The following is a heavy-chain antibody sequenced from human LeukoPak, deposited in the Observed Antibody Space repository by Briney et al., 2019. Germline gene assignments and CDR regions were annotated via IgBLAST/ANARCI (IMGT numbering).Heavy chain of an antibody. D-gene: IGHD4-23*01. Sequence: GGSLRLSCAASGFTFSSYSMNWVRQAPGKGLEWASSISSSSSYIYYADSVRGRFTISRDNAKNSLYLQMNSLRAEDTAVHYCARENYGGNYHDAFDIWGQGTMVTVSS. CDR2: ISSSSSYI. J-gene: IGHJ3*02. V-gene: IGHV3-21*01. CDR3: ARENYGGNYHDAFDI. CDR1: GFTFSSYS.